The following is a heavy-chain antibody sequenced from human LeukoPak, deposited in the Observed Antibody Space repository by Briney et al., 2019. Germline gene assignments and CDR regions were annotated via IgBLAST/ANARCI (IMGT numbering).Heavy chain of an antibody. Sequence: ASVKVSCKASGYTFTGYYMHWVRQAPGQGLEWMGRINPNSGGANYAQKFQGRVTMTRDTSISTVFMELSRLRSDDTAAYYCFSSGCGSGGSCYSGSFDYWGQGTLVTVSS. CDR3: FSSGCGSGGSCYSGSFDY. D-gene: IGHD2-15*01. CDR2: INPNSGGA. CDR1: GYTFTGYY. V-gene: IGHV1-2*06. J-gene: IGHJ4*02.